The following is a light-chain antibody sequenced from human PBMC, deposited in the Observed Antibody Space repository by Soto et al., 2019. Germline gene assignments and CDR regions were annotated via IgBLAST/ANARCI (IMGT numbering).Light chain of an antibody. J-gene: IGKJ5*01. CDR3: QQYSTSPT. V-gene: IGKV3-20*01. CDR1: QSVSNNY. CDR2: GAS. Sequence: ETVLTQSPGTLSLSPVERATLSCITSQSVSNNYLAWYQQKPGQAPRLLIYGASSRATGIPDRFSGSGSGTDFTLSISRLEPEDFAVYYCQQYSTSPTFGEGTRREIK.